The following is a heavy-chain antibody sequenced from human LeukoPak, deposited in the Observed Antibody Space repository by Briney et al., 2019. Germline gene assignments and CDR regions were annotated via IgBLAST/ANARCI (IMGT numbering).Heavy chain of an antibody. Sequence: GASVKVSRKASGYTFTNYAVNWVRQAPGQGLEWMGWINTNTGNPTYAQGFTGRFVFSLDTSVSTAYLQISSLKAEDTAVYYCAREGRSGSSWYLANWGQGVLVTVSS. CDR2: INTNTGNP. D-gene: IGHD6-13*01. V-gene: IGHV7-4-1*02. CDR3: AREGRSGSSWYLAN. J-gene: IGHJ4*02. CDR1: GYTFTNYA.